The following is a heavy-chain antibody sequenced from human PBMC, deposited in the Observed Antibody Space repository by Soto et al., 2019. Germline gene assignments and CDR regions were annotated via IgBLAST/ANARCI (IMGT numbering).Heavy chain of an antibody. Sequence: QVQLVQSGAEVKKPGASVKVSCKASGYTFTGYYMHWVRQAPGQGLEWMGWINPNSGGTNYAQKFQGGXTXTXXTSISTAYMELSRLRSDDTAVYYCARSYYDSSGFSNDAFDIWGQGTMVTVSS. J-gene: IGHJ3*02. CDR2: INPNSGGT. D-gene: IGHD3-22*01. CDR1: GYTFTGYY. V-gene: IGHV1-2*02. CDR3: ARSYYDSSGFSNDAFDI.